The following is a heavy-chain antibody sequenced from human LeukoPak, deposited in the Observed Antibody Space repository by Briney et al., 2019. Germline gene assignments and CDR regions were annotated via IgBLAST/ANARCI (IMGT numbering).Heavy chain of an antibody. J-gene: IGHJ6*02. CDR2: IYSGGST. CDR3: ARENKYHYGDYSGYYYYGMDV. Sequence: GGSLRLSCAASGFTVSSNYMSWVRQAPGKGLEWVSVIYSGGSTYYADSVKGRFTISRDNSKNTLYLQMNSLRAEDTAVYYCARENKYHYGDYSGYYYYGMDVWGQGTTVTVSS. D-gene: IGHD4-17*01. CDR1: GFTVSSNY. V-gene: IGHV3-66*01.